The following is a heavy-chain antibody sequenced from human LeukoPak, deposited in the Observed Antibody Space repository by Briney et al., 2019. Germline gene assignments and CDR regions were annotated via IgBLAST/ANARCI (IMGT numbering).Heavy chain of an antibody. D-gene: IGHD2-15*01. V-gene: IGHV4-4*07. Sequence: SETLSLTCTVSGGSISSYYWSWVRQPAGKGLKWIGRIYSSGDTNYNPSLKSRVSMSVDTSRNQFSLKLNSVTAADTAVYYCARESVGYCSGGSCPYYFNYWGQGTLVTVSS. CDR2: IYSSGDT. J-gene: IGHJ4*02. CDR3: ARESVGYCSGGSCPYYFNY. CDR1: GGSISSYY.